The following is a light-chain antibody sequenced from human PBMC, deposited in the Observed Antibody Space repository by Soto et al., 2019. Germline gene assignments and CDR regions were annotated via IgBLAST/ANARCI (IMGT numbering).Light chain of an antibody. CDR1: QSVRTN. Sequence: EIGMTQSPATLSVSPGARATVSCRASQSVRTNLGWYQQQPGQAPRLLIYGATTRPAGIPARFSGSGSGTEFSLTISHLQYEDFVVYYCRQYNNWPPITFGQGTRLDLK. V-gene: IGKV3-15*01. CDR2: GAT. CDR3: RQYNNWPPIT. J-gene: IGKJ5*01.